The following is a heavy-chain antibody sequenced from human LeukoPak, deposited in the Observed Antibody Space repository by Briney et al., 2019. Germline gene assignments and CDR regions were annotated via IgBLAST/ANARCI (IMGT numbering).Heavy chain of an antibody. CDR1: GVSISSSYSY. CDR3: AREILYDSTGYYL. Sequence: PSETLSLTCTVSGVSISSSYSYWGWIRQPPGMGLEWIGSIYYTGNTYYNASLKSQVSISIDTSKNQFSLKLTSVTAADTAVYYCAREILYDSTGYYLWGQGTLVTVSS. D-gene: IGHD3-22*01. CDR2: IYYTGNT. J-gene: IGHJ4*02. V-gene: IGHV4-39*02.